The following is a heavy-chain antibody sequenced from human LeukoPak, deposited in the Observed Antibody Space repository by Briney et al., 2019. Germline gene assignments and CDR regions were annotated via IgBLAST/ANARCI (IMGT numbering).Heavy chain of an antibody. J-gene: IGHJ3*02. CDR3: AKDLASLYDAFDI. CDR2: ISGDGGRT. Sequence: GGSLRLSCAGSGFTFDDYAMDWVRQAPGKGLEWVSLISGDGGRTFYADSVKGRFTISRDNSKNSLYLQMNSLRTEDTALYYCAKDLASLYDAFDIWGQGTMVTVSS. V-gene: IGHV3-43*02. CDR1: GFTFDDYA.